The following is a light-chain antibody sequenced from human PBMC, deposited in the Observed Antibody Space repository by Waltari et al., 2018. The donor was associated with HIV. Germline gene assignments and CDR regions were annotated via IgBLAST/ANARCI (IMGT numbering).Light chain of an antibody. J-gene: IGLJ1*01. V-gene: IGLV2-23*03. CDR3: CSYAGSNTFV. CDR1: NSDVGSYNL. Sequence: QSALTQPASVSGSPGQSITISCTGTNSDVGSYNLVSWYQQHPGKAPKLMIYEGSKRPSGVSNHFSGSKSGNTASLTISGLQAEDEADYYCCSYAGSNTFVFGTGTKVTVL. CDR2: EGS.